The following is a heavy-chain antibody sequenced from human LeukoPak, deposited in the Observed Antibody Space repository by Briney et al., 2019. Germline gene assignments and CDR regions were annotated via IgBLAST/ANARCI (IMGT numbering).Heavy chain of an antibody. D-gene: IGHD6-13*01. CDR2: ISSSSTTI. Sequence: QAGGSLRLPCAASGFTISTYNMNWVRQAPGKRLEWVSYISSSSTTIYNADSVKGRFTISRDNAKNSLYLQMDSLRDEDTAVYYCARVWSGQQLVLGDYWGQGALVTVSS. CDR1: GFTISTYN. J-gene: IGHJ4*02. CDR3: ARVWSGQQLVLGDY. V-gene: IGHV3-48*02.